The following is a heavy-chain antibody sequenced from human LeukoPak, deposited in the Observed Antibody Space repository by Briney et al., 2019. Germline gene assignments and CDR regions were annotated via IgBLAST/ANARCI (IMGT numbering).Heavy chain of an antibody. J-gene: IGHJ4*02. CDR2: FDPEDGET. D-gene: IGHD5-18*01. CDR3: ATDWRGAMVISFGY. CDR1: GYTLTELS. V-gene: IGHV1-24*01. Sequence: ASVKVSCKVSGYTLTELSMHWMRQAPGKGLEWMGGFDPEDGETIYAQKFQGRVTMTEDTSTDTAYMELSSLRSEDTAVYYCATDWRGAMVISFGYWGQGTLVTVSS.